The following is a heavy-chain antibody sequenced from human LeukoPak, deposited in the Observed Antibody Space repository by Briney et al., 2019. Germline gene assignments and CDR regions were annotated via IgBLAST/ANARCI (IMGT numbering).Heavy chain of an antibody. CDR1: GAALSEYY. CDR3: VRQGTNSGYYLLDY. V-gene: IGHV4-34*01. Sequence: NPSETLSLTCAVYGAALSEYYWSWIRQSPGKGLEWIGEVAHKGPTVYSPTLNRKYNPSFKSRVTMSVDPSKNQFSLKLTSVTVADTATYYCVRQGTNSGYYLLDYWGQGHLVIVSS. CDR2: VAHKGPTVYSPTLNR. J-gene: IGHJ4*02. D-gene: IGHD3-22*01.